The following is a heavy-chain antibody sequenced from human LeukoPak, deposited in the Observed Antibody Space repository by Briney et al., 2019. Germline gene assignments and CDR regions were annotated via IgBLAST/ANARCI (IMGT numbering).Heavy chain of an antibody. J-gene: IGHJ4*02. Sequence: PGGSLRLSCAASGFTFSDYYMSWIRQAPGKGLEWVSYISSSGSTIYYADSVKGRFTISRDNAKNSLYLQMNSPRAEDTAVYYCARDPQAGYEPYFDYWGQGTLVTVSS. D-gene: IGHD3-9*01. CDR2: ISSSGSTI. CDR3: ARDPQAGYEPYFDY. V-gene: IGHV3-11*01. CDR1: GFTFSDYY.